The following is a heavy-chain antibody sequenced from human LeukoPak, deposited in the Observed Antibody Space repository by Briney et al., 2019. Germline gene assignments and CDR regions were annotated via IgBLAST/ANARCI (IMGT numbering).Heavy chain of an antibody. CDR1: GFTVSSNY. Sequence: GGSLRLSCAASGFTVSSNYMSWVRQAPGKGLEWVSAIYSGGSTYYADSVKGRFTISRDNSKNTLYLQMNSLRAEDTAVYYCAREYYYNHYGMDVWGQGTTVTVSS. J-gene: IGHJ6*02. CDR2: IYSGGST. CDR3: AREYYYNHYGMDV. V-gene: IGHV3-66*01.